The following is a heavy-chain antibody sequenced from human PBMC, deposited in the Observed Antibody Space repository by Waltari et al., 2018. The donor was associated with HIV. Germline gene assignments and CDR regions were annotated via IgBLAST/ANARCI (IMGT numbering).Heavy chain of an antibody. J-gene: IGHJ3*02. CDR2: IYHDGST. D-gene: IGHD6-19*01. Sequence: QMQLQESGPGLVKPSETLPLTCTVSGGSITSRSNFWGWIRQPPGKGLEWIGSIYHDGSTHYDSTLKDSSLKRRVTISLDTSKNLFSLELTSVTATDTAIYYCASSYTYSVWGAFDTWGQGTMVTVSS. CDR1: GGSITSRSNF. CDR3: ASSYTYSVWGAFDT. V-gene: IGHV4-39*02.